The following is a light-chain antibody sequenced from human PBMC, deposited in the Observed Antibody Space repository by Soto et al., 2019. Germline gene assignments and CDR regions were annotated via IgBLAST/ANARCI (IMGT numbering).Light chain of an antibody. Sequence: QSVLTQPPSVSAAPGQKVIISCSGNRSNIGSNVVSWYQQVPGAAPKLLLYDNDRRPSGIPDRFSGSKSGTSATLGITGLXTGDEADYYCGAWDDSLSIVMFGGGTQLTVL. V-gene: IGLV1-51*01. CDR3: GAWDDSLSIVM. CDR1: RSNIGSNV. CDR2: DND. J-gene: IGLJ3*02.